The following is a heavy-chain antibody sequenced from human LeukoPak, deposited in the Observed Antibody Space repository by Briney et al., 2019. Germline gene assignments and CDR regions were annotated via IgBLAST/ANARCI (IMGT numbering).Heavy chain of an antibody. J-gene: IGHJ2*01. D-gene: IGHD4-17*01. V-gene: IGHV3-23*01. CDR2: ISGSGGST. CDR1: GFTFSSYA. CDR3: AKIPGGDYGDYGRWWYFDL. Sequence: GGSLRLSCAASGFTFSSYAMSWVRQAPGKGLEWVSAISGSGGSTYYADSVKGRFTISRDNSKNTLHLQMNSLRAEDTAVYYCAKIPGGDYGDYGRWWYFDLWGRGTLVTVSS.